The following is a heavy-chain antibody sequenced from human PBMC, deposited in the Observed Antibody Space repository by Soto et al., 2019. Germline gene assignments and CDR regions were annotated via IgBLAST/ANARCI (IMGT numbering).Heavy chain of an antibody. J-gene: IGHJ4*02. CDR1: GFTFSSYS. CDR2: ISSSSSYI. Sequence: PGGSLRLSCAASGFTFSSYSMNWVRQAPGKGLGWVSSISSSSSYIYYADSVKGRFTISRDNAKNSLYLQMNSLRAEDTAVYYCAREEVEMATIDYWGQGTLVTVSS. CDR3: AREEVEMATIDY. V-gene: IGHV3-21*01. D-gene: IGHD5-12*01.